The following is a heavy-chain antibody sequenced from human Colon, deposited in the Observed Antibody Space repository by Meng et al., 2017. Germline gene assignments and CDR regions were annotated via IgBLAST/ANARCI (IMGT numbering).Heavy chain of an antibody. CDR2: VYYTGSA. CDR1: GGSGSSPSYF. V-gene: IGHV4-61*03. J-gene: IGHJ4*02. D-gene: IGHD1-26*01. Sequence: SAPRLGRAADTLSPLCTPSGGSGSSPSYFWSWIRQTPGKGREWIGYVYYTGSANYNPSLKSRVTISVDTSKNHFSLNLTSVTAADTAVYYCARGRGSYSSIDFWGQGTLVTVSS. CDR3: ARGRGSYSSIDF.